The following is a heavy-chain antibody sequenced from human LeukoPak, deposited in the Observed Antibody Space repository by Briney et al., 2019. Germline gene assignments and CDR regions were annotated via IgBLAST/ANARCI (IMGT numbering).Heavy chain of an antibody. J-gene: IGHJ4*02. V-gene: IGHV3-23*01. Sequence: PGTSLRLSCTASGFTFSNFAMSWVRQAPGKGLDWVSAISPTSGTTFYADSVKGRFTVSRDNSKNTVYLQMNSLRAEDTAVYYCANLVRSSSRDYWGQGTLVTVSS. D-gene: IGHD6-6*01. CDR3: ANLVRSSSRDY. CDR1: GFTFSNFA. CDR2: ISPTSGTT.